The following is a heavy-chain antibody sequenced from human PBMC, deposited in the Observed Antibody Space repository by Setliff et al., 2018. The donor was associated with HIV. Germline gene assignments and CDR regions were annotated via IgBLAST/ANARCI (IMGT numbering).Heavy chain of an antibody. J-gene: IGHJ3*02. CDR1: GYTFTSYA. V-gene: IGHV1-18*01. CDR3: ARVRAGALLNAFDI. CDR2: ISGYSDNT. Sequence: ASVKVSCKASGYTFTSYAISWVRQAPGQGLEWMGWISGYSDNTNYAQNLQGRVTMTTDTSSSTSYMELRSLTSDDTAMYYCARVRAGALLNAFDIWGQGTMVTVSS. D-gene: IGHD1-26*01.